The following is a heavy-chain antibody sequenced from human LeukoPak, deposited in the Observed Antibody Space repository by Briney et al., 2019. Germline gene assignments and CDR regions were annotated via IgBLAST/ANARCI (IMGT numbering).Heavy chain of an antibody. Sequence: PSETLSLTCTVSGGSISSYYWSWIRQPAGKGLEWIGRIYTSGSTNYNPSLKSRVTMSVDTSKNQFSLKLSSVTAADTAVYYCTTTFSGWTFPPVDYWGQGTLVTVSS. CDR3: TTTFSGWTFPPVDY. V-gene: IGHV4-4*07. CDR2: IYTSGST. CDR1: GGSISSYY. D-gene: IGHD6-19*01. J-gene: IGHJ4*02.